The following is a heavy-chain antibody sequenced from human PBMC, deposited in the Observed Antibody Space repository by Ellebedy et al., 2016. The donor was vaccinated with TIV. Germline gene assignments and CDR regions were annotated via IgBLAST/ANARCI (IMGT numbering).Heavy chain of an antibody. CDR1: GFTFDSYA. V-gene: IGHV3-23*01. CDR3: AKTRYGSGWYYFAY. Sequence: GGSLRLXXAASGFTFDSYAMNWVRQAPGKGLEWVSGTTGGGSNTYYADSVRGRFTISRDNSRNSLFLQMNSLRVEDTAVYYCAKTRYGSGWYYFAYWGQGALVTVSS. CDR2: TTGGGSNT. D-gene: IGHD6-19*01. J-gene: IGHJ4*02.